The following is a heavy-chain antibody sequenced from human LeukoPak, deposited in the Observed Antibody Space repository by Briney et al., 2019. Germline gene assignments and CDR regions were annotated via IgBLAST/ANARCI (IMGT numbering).Heavy chain of an antibody. Sequence: SETLSLTCTVSGGSVSNSNYYCGWVRQPPGKGLEWIGSIYYSGSTYYNPSLKSRVTISVDTSKNQFSLKLSSVAAADTAVYYCARQRGYCSGGSCYGMFDYWGQGTLVTVSS. CDR1: GGSVSNSNYY. D-gene: IGHD2-15*01. J-gene: IGHJ4*02. CDR2: IYYSGST. CDR3: ARQRGYCSGGSCYGMFDY. V-gene: IGHV4-39*01.